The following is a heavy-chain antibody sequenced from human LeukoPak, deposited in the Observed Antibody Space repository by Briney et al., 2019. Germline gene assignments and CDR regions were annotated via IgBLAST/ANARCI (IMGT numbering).Heavy chain of an antibody. CDR2: ISYDGSNK. Sequence: GGSLRLSCAASGFTFSSYAMHWVRQAPGKGLEWVAVISYDGSNKYYADSVKGRFTISRDNSKNTLYLQMNSLRAEDTAMYYCAKDYLYDTDYWGQGTLVTVSS. J-gene: IGHJ4*02. CDR3: AKDYLYDTDY. D-gene: IGHD3-16*01. V-gene: IGHV3-30-3*01. CDR1: GFTFSSYA.